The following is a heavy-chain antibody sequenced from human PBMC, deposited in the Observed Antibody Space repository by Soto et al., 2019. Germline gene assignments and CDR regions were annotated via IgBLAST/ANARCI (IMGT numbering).Heavy chain of an antibody. CDR3: AKALYSSTYSRGMDV. V-gene: IGHV3-23*01. J-gene: IGHJ6*02. Sequence: PGGSLRLSCAASGFSFGSYSMTWVRQARGKGLEWVSVIGGDAVATYYADSVKGRFTVSRDNSKNTVHLQMNSLRAEDTAVYYCAKALYSSTYSRGMDVWGQGTTVTVSS. D-gene: IGHD6-19*01. CDR1: GFSFGSYS. CDR2: IGGDAVAT.